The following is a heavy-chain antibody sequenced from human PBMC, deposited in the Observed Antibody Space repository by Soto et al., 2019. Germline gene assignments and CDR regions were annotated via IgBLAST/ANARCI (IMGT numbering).Heavy chain of an antibody. CDR1: GFTFTTYA. V-gene: IGHV3-23*01. CDR3: GKGAIGYFYALDV. D-gene: IGHD1-26*01. CDR2: ISGSGGST. J-gene: IGHJ6*02. Sequence: GGSLRLSCAASGFTFTTYAMSWVRQAPGEGLEWVSTISGSGGSTHYADSVRGRFTISRDNSKNTLYLQMNSLRAEDTAVYYCGKGAIGYFYALDVWGQGTTVTVSS.